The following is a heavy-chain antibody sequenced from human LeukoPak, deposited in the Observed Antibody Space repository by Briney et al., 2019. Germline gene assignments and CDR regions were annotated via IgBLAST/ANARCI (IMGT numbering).Heavy chain of an antibody. CDR3: VRGGHKLDIETSRYYYGLDV. Sequence: GGSLRLSCAASGIALSDYWMYWVRQGPGKGLVHVSRIESDGTRTVYADSVKGRFTISRDNAKNTMYLQMNSLRAEDTAVYYCVRGGHKLDIETSRYYYGLDVWGQGTTVTVSS. CDR2: IESDGTRT. D-gene: IGHD2-2*03. J-gene: IGHJ6*02. V-gene: IGHV3-74*03. CDR1: GIALSDYW.